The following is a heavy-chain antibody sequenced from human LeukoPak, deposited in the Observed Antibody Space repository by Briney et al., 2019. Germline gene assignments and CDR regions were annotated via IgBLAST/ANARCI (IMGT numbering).Heavy chain of an antibody. CDR2: ISGSGGST. J-gene: IGHJ4*02. CDR3: AKGDDILTGYFDH. D-gene: IGHD3-9*01. CDR1: GFTFSSYA. V-gene: IGHV3-23*01. Sequence: GESLRLSCAASGFTFSSYAMSWVRQAPGKGLEWVSAISGSGGSTYYADSVKGRFTISRDNSKNTLYLQMNSLRAEDTAVYYCAKGDDILTGYFDHWGQGTLVTVSS.